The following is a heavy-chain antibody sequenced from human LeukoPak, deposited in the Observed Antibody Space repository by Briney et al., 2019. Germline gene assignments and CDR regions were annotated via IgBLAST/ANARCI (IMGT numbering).Heavy chain of an antibody. J-gene: IGHJ4*02. CDR3: AKDALERRAYYFDY. Sequence: PGGSLRLSCAASGFTFSSYAMTWVRQAPGKGLEWVSGISGSGGSTYYADSAKGRFTISRDNSENTLYLQMNSLRAEDTAIYYCAKDALERRAYYFDYWGQGTLVTVSS. CDR1: GFTFSSYA. D-gene: IGHD1-1*01. CDR2: ISGSGGST. V-gene: IGHV3-23*01.